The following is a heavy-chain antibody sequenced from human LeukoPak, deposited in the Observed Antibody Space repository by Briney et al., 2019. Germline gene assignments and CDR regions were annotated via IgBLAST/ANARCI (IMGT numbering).Heavy chain of an antibody. CDR2: INWNGGST. V-gene: IGHV3-20*04. J-gene: IGHJ4*02. Sequence: PGGSLRLSCAASGFTFDDYGMSWVRQAPGKGLEWVSGINWNGGSTGYADSVKGRFTISRDNAKNSLYLQMNSLRAEDAASYYCARGFGYYGSGSFFDYWGQGTLVTVSS. CDR1: GFTFDDYG. CDR3: ARGFGYYGSGSFFDY. D-gene: IGHD3-10*01.